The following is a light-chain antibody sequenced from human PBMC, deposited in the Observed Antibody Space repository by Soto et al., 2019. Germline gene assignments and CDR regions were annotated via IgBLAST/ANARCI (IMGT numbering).Light chain of an antibody. J-gene: IGLJ1*01. CDR1: SSDVGGYNY. CDR2: DVR. V-gene: IGLV2-14*03. CDR3: SSYTTISTYV. Sequence: QSVLTQPASVSGSPGQSITISCTGISSDVGGYNYVSWHQQHPGKAPKLMIYDVRNRPSGVSNRFSGSKSVNTASLTISGLQAEDEADYYCSSYTTISTYVFGTGTKVTVL.